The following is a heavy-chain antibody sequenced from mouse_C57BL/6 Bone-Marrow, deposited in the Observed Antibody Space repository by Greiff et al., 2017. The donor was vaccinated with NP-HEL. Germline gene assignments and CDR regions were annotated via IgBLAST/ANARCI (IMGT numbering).Heavy chain of an antibody. D-gene: IGHD2-3*01. CDR1: GYTFTSYW. CDR2: INPSSGYT. J-gene: IGHJ4*01. V-gene: IGHV1-7*01. Sequence: QVHVKQSGAELAKPGASVKLSCKASGYTFTSYWMHWVKQRPGQGLEWIGYINPSSGYTKYNQKFKDKATLTADKSSSTAYMQLSSLTYEDSAVYYCATYDGYYNYAMDYWGQGTSVTVSS. CDR3: ATYDGYYNYAMDY.